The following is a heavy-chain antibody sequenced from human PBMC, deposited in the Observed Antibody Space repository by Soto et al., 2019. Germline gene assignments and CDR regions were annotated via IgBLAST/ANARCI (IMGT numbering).Heavy chain of an antibody. J-gene: IGHJ6*02. CDR2: IYYSGST. CDR3: ARDRGGITGTETYYYYYGMDV. CDR1: GGSISSYY. Sequence: PSETLSLTCTVSGGSISSYYWSWIRQPPGKGLEWIGYIYYSGSTSYNPSLKSRVTISVDTSKNQFSLKLSSVTAADTAVYYCARDRGGITGTETYYYYYGMDVWGQGTTVTVSS. V-gene: IGHV4-59*01. D-gene: IGHD1-7*01.